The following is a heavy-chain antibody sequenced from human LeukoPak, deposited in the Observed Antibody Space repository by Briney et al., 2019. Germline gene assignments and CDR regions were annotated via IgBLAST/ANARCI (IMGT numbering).Heavy chain of an antibody. Sequence: SETLSLTCTVSGGSISSYYWSWIRQPPGKGLEWIGYIYYSGSTNYNPSLKIRVTISVDTSKNQFSLKLSSVTAADTAVYYCARDHGDYDFWSGYTTNWFDPWGQGTLVTVSS. D-gene: IGHD3-3*01. CDR1: GGSISSYY. CDR2: IYYSGST. J-gene: IGHJ5*02. CDR3: ARDHGDYDFWSGYTTNWFDP. V-gene: IGHV4-59*01.